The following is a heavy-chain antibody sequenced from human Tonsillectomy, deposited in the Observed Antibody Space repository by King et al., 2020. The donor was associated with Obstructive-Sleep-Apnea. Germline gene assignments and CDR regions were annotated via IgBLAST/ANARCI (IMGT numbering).Heavy chain of an antibody. Sequence: VQLQQWGAGLLKPSETLSLTCAVYGGSFSGYYWSWIRQPPGKGLEWIGEINHSGSTNYNPSLKSRVTISVDTSKNQFSLKLSSVTAADTAVYYCARGLKSIVVVPVNWFDPWGQGTLVTVSS. CDR3: ARGLKSIVVVPVNWFDP. V-gene: IGHV4-34*01. D-gene: IGHD2-2*01. J-gene: IGHJ5*02. CDR1: GGSFSGYY. CDR2: INHSGST.